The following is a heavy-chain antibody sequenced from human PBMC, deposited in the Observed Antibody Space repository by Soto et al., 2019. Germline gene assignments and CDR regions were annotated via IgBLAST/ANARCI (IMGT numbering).Heavy chain of an antibody. CDR2: IYPKGNT. Sequence: QLQLQESGSGLVKPSQTLSLTCAVSGGSISSGGYYWNWIRQTPGKGLEWIGYIYPKGNTDYNPPLKSRVTISVDMSKNQFSLKMSSVTAADTAVYFCARVGGWFDPWGQGTLVIVST. V-gene: IGHV4-30-2*01. CDR3: ARVGGWFDP. D-gene: IGHD3-16*01. J-gene: IGHJ5*02. CDR1: GGSISSGGYY.